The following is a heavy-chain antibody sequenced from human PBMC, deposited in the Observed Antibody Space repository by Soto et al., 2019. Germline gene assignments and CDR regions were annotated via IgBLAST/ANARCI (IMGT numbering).Heavy chain of an antibody. V-gene: IGHV1-46*03. CDR1: GYTFTSYY. Sequence: ASVKVSCKASGYTFTSYYMHWVRQAPGQGLEWMGIINPSGGSTSYAQKFQGRVTMTRDTSTSTVYMELSSLRSEDTAVYYCARNSWLGEPPYYYMDVWGKGTTVTVSS. J-gene: IGHJ6*03. CDR3: ARNSWLGEPPYYYMDV. CDR2: INPSGGST. D-gene: IGHD3-10*01.